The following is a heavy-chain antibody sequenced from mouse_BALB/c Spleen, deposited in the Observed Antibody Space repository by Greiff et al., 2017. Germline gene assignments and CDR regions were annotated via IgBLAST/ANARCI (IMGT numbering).Heavy chain of an antibody. CDR1: GYTFTDYW. CDR2: IDTSDSYT. Sequence: QVQLQQPGAELVMPGASVKMSCKASGYTFTDYWMHWVKQRPGQGLEWIGAIDTSDSYTSYNQKFKGKATLTVDESSSTAYMQLSSLTSEDSAVYYCARDYGGFAYWGQGTLVTVSA. CDR3: ARDYGGFAY. J-gene: IGHJ3*01. V-gene: IGHV1-69*01. D-gene: IGHD2-4*01.